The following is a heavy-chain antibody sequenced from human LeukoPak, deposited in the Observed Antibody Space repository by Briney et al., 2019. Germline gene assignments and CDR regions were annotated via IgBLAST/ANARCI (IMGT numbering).Heavy chain of an antibody. CDR1: GGSISSSSYY. CDR2: IYYSGST. Sequence: SETLSLTCTVSGGSISSSSYYWGWIRQPPGKGLEWIGSIYYSGSTYYNPSLKSPVTISADTSQNQFSLKLSSVTAADTAVYYCASRKLGNDYWGQGTLVTVSS. V-gene: IGHV4-39*07. CDR3: ASRKLGNDY. D-gene: IGHD7-27*01. J-gene: IGHJ4*02.